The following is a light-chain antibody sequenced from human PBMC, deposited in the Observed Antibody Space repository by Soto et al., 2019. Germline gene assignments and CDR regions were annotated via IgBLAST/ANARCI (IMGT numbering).Light chain of an antibody. Sequence: QSVLTQPPSVSEAPGQRVTISCTGSSSNIGAGYDVHWYQQLPGTAPKLHIYGNSNRPSGVPDRFSGSKSGTSASLAITGLQAEDEADYYCQSYDSSLSGSVFGGGTQLTVL. V-gene: IGLV1-40*01. J-gene: IGLJ2*01. CDR2: GNS. CDR1: SSNIGAGYD. CDR3: QSYDSSLSGSV.